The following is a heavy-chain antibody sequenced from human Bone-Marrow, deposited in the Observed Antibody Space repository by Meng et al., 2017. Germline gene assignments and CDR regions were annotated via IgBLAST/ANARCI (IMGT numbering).Heavy chain of an antibody. D-gene: IGHD6-19*01. CDR2: ISGSDDNI. CDR3: AKMWGLPHSSGWYDS. CDR1: GFTFSSYA. V-gene: IGHV3-23*01. J-gene: IGHJ5*01. Sequence: GESLKISCAASGFTFSSYAMSWVRQAPGKGLEWVSGISGSDDNIYYADFVKGRFTISRDNSKNTLFLQMNSLRVEDTALYYCAKMWGLPHSSGWYDSWGQGTLVTVSS.